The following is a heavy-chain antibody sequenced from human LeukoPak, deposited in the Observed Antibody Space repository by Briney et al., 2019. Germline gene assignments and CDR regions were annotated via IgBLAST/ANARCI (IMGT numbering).Heavy chain of an antibody. J-gene: IGHJ2*01. V-gene: IGHV4-59*01. Sequence: PSETLSLTCTVSGGSISSYYWSWIRQPPGKGLEWIGYIYYSGSTNYNPSLKSRVTISVDTSKNQFSLKLSSVTAADTAVYYCARGAYYDSSGYYKHPPYWYFDLWGRGTLVTVSS. CDR1: GGSISSYY. CDR3: ARGAYYDSSGYYKHPPYWYFDL. CDR2: IYYSGST. D-gene: IGHD3-22*01.